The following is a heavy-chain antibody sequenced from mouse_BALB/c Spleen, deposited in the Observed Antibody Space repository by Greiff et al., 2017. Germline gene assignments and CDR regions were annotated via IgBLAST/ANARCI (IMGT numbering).Heavy chain of an antibody. J-gene: IGHJ4*01. CDR2: ISSGSSTI. V-gene: IGHV5-17*02. D-gene: IGHD2-14*01. CDR3: ARAYYRSYYAMDY. Sequence: EVQGVESGGGLVQPGGSRKLSCAASGFTFSSFGMHWVRQAPEKGLEWVAYISSGSSTIYYADTVKGRFTISRDNPKNTLFLQMTSLRSEDTAMYYCARAYYRSYYAMDYWGQGTSVTVSS. CDR1: GFTFSSFG.